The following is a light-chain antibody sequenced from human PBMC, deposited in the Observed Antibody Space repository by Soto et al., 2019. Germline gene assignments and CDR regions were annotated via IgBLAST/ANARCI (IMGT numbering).Light chain of an antibody. CDR3: KSYAGSKTYV. CDR1: KDDIGVYDF. J-gene: IGLJ1*01. CDR2: EVV. V-gene: IGLV2-8*01. Sequence: QSALTQPPSASGSPGQSVTISCTGTKDDIGVYDFVSWYQHHPGKAPRLIIYEVVQRPSGVPDRVSGSKSGNTASLTVSGLQAADEADYSCKSYAGSKTYVFGSGTKVTVL.